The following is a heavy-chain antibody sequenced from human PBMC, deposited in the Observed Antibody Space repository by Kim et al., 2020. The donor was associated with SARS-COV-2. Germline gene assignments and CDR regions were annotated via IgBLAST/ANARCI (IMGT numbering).Heavy chain of an antibody. CDR2: GN. CDR3: ARSFGTGYFDS. Sequence: GNNYSPSLRSRVTLSLDTSKNSFSLTLTSVTAADTAVYYCARSFGTGYFDSWGQGALVTVSS. V-gene: IGHV4-59*01. D-gene: IGHD3-10*01. J-gene: IGHJ4*02.